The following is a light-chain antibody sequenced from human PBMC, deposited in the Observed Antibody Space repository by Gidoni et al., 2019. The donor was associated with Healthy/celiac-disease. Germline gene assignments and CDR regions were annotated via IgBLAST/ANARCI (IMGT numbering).Light chain of an antibody. CDR2: KAS. CDR1: QSISSW. J-gene: IGKJ1*01. CDR3: QQYNSYPWT. V-gene: IGKV1-5*03. Sequence: DIQMTQSPSTLSASVGDRVTITYRASQSISSWLAWYQQKPGKAPKLLIYKASSLESGVPSRFSGSGSGTEFTLTISSLQPDDFATYYCQQYNSYPWTFGQGNKVEIK.